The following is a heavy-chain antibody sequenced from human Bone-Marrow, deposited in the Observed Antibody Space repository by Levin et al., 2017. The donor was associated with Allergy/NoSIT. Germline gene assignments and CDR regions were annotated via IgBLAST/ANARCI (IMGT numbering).Heavy chain of an antibody. Sequence: GESLKISCAASGFTFSSYAMHWVRQAPGKGLEWVAVISYDGSNKYYADSVKGRFTISRDNSKNTLYLQMNSLRAEDTAVYYCARDRQGIAAAGTSDAFDIWGQGTMVTVSS. D-gene: IGHD6-13*01. V-gene: IGHV3-30-3*01. CDR2: ISYDGSNK. CDR3: ARDRQGIAAAGTSDAFDI. J-gene: IGHJ3*02. CDR1: GFTFSSYA.